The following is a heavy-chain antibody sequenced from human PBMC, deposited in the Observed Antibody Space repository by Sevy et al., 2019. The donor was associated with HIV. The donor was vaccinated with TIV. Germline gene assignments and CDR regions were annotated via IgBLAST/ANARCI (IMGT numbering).Heavy chain of an antibody. D-gene: IGHD3-22*01. V-gene: IGHV3-30*18. J-gene: IGHJ4*02. CDR2: ISYDGSDK. Sequence: GGSLRLSCAASGFTFSSYGMHWVRQAPGKGLEWVAVISYDGSDKFYADSVKGRFTISRDNSKNTVYLQMNSLGPEDGAVYYCAKDLLGDYYDSSGVLDYWGQGTLVTVSS. CDR3: AKDLLGDYYDSSGVLDY. CDR1: GFTFSSYG.